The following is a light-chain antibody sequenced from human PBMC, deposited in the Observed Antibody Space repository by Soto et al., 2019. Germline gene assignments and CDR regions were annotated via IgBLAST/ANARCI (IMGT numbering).Light chain of an antibody. Sequence: SYELTQPVSVSVALGQTARITCGGPNIGSKNVHWYQQKPGQAPVLVIYRNNMRPSGIPERFSGSNSGTTATLTISGAQGGDEADYYCQAWDSSTIWVFGGGTKVTVL. CDR3: QAWDSSTIWV. V-gene: IGLV3-9*01. CDR2: RNN. CDR1: NIGSKN. J-gene: IGLJ3*02.